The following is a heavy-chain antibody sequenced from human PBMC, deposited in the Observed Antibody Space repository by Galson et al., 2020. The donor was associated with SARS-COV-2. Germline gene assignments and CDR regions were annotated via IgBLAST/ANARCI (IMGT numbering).Heavy chain of an antibody. D-gene: IGHD3-10*02. V-gene: IGHV1-69*02. CDR1: GGTFNNYT. J-gene: IGHJ3*02. Sequence: SVKVSCKASGGTFNNYTISWVRQAPGQGLEWMGRVIPTLGLSNYAPKFQGRVTITADKSTSTVYMDLTGLTFGDTAVYYCARAQGDYYVPSRDYTLDYAFNIWGQGTMVIVSS. CDR2: VIPTLGLS. CDR3: ARAQGDYYVPSRDYTLDYAFNI.